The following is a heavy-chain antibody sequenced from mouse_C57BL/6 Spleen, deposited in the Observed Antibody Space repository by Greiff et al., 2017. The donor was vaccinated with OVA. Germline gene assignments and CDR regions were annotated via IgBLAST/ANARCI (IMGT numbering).Heavy chain of an antibody. Sequence: EVQRVESGEGLVKPGGSLKLSCAASGFTFSSYAMSWVRQTPEKRLEWVAYISSGGDYTYYADTVKGRFTISGDNARNTLYLQMSSLKSEDTAMYCCTRDLSLDYFDYWGQGTTLTVSS. CDR3: TRDLSLDYFDY. CDR2: ISSGGDYT. V-gene: IGHV5-9-1*02. D-gene: IGHD6-2*01. CDR1: GFTFSSYA. J-gene: IGHJ2*01.